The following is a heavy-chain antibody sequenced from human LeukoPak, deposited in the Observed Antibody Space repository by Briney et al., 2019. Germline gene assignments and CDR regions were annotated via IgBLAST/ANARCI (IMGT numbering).Heavy chain of an antibody. CDR3: ARASTPKVGATIYYFDY. CDR1: GYTFTSYI. Sequence: ASVKISCKASGYTFTSYILNWVRQAPGQGLECVGWINTNTGNPTYAQGFTGRFVFSLDTSVSTAYLQISSLKAEDTALYYCARASTPKVGATIYYFDYWGQGTLVTVSS. D-gene: IGHD1-26*01. V-gene: IGHV7-4-1*02. CDR2: INTNTGNP. J-gene: IGHJ4*02.